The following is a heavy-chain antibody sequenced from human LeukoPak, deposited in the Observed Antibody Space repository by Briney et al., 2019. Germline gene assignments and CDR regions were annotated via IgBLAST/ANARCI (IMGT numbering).Heavy chain of an antibody. CDR2: ISSSGSTI. CDR1: GFTFSDYY. Sequence: GGSLRLSCAASGFTFSDYYMSWLRQAPGKGLEWVSYISSSGSTIYYADSVKGRFTISRDNAKNSLYLQMNSLRAEDTAVYYCARTPEERGGLLTQQYYYDSSGYCFDPGGQGTLVTVSS. J-gene: IGHJ5*02. V-gene: IGHV3-11*01. CDR3: ARTPEERGGLLTQQYYYDSSGYCFDP. D-gene: IGHD3-22*01.